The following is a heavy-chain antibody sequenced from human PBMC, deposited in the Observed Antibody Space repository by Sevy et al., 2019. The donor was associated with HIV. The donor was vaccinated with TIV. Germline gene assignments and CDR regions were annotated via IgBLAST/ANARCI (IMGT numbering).Heavy chain of an antibody. D-gene: IGHD2-21*02. V-gene: IGHV3-11*01. CDR2: ISSSGTI. Sequence: GGSLRLSCAASGFTFSDYYMSWIRQARGKGLEWVSYISSSGTIYYADSVRGRFTISRDNAKNSLYLQMNSLRAEDTAIYYCARARAVVTAIEEFDYWGQGTLVTVSS. CDR3: ARARAVVTAIEEFDY. CDR1: GFTFSDYY. J-gene: IGHJ4*02.